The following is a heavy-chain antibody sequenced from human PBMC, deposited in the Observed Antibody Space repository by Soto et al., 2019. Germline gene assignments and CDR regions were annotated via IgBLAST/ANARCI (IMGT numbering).Heavy chain of an antibody. V-gene: IGHV1-8*01. CDR3: ARNKWGPGDFEV. D-gene: IGHD7-27*01. CDR2: MTPNTGNT. J-gene: IGHJ4*01. Sequence: QVQLVQSGAEAKKPGASVKVSCKASGYTFTSFDINWVRQATGQGLEWLGWMTPNTGNTGYAQKFQGRITMHRETSTSTAYMELNSLTYEDSAVYYCARNKWGPGDFEVWGHGTLVTVSS. CDR1: GYTFTSFD.